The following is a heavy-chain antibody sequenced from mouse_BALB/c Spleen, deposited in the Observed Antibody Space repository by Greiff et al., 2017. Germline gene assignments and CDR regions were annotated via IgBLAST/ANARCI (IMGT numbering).Heavy chain of an antibody. J-gene: IGHJ4*01. V-gene: IGHV1-7*01. D-gene: IGHD1-1*01. CDR3: ARSGLRYSEGAMDY. CDR1: GYTFTSYW. Sequence: QVQLKESGAELAKPGASVKMSCKASGYTFTSYWMHWVKQRPGQGLEWIGYINPSTGYTEYNQKFKDKATLTADKSSSTAYMQLSSLTSEDSAVYYCARSGLRYSEGAMDYWGQGTSVTVSS. CDR2: INPSTGYT.